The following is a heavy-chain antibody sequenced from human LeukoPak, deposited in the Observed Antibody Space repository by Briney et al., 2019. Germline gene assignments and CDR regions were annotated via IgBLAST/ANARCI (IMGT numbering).Heavy chain of an antibody. CDR2: ISSNGGST. J-gene: IGHJ4*02. V-gene: IGHV3-64*01. CDR3: ARVSAANWNYFDY. D-gene: IGHD1-20*01. Sequence: GGSLRLSCAASGFTFSNYAIHWVRQAPGKGLEYVSAISSNGGSTYYANSVKGRFTISRDNSKNTLYLQMGSLRAEDMAVYHCARVSAANWNYFDYWGQGTLVTVSS. CDR1: GFTFSNYA.